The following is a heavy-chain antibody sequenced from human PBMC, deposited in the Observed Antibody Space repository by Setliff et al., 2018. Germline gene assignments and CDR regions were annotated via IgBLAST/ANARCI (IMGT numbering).Heavy chain of an antibody. D-gene: IGHD6-6*01. J-gene: IGHJ4*02. CDR2: ITEDGGTT. CDR1: GFTFSSYT. CDR3: AKSSGSSSSTNLEY. Sequence: PGGSLRLSCRTSGFTFSSYTMNWVRQAPGKGLEWVSAITEDGGTTHYAGSVMGRFTIARVNSNSALYLQMHSLRVDDTALYYCAKSSGSSSSTNLEYLGPGTLVTVSS. V-gene: IGHV3-23*01.